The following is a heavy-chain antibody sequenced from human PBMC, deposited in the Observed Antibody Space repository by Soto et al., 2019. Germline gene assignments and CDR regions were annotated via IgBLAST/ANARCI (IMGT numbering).Heavy chain of an antibody. CDR1: GFTLSTYDMHWHD. V-gene: IGHV3-13*01. CDR3: ARRRLYGSGSYSDYYYGMDV. J-gene: IGHJ6*02. CDR2: LSYASDT. D-gene: IGHD3-10*01. Sequence: GGSLRLSCAASGFTLSTYDMHWHDMHWVRQATGKGLEWVASLSYASDTYYAGSVKGRFTVSRENAKNTLYLQMNSLTAEDTAVYYCARRRLYGSGSYSDYYYGMDVWGQGTTVTVSS.